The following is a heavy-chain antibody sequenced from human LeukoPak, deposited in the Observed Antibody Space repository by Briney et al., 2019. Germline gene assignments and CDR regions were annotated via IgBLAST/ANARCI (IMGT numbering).Heavy chain of an antibody. CDR1: GFTFSSYW. CDR2: IKQDGSEK. V-gene: IGHV3-7*01. CDR3: ARAEWELTHFDY. D-gene: IGHD1-26*01. Sequence: GGSLRLSCAASGFTFSSYWISWVRQAPGKGLEWVANIKQDGSEKYYVDSVKGRFTISRDNAKNSLYLQMNSLRAEDTAVYYCARAEWELTHFDYWGQGTLVTVSS. J-gene: IGHJ4*02.